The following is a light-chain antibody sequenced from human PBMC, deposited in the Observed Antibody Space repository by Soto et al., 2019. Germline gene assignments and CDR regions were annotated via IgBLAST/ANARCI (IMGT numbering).Light chain of an antibody. CDR2: DVS. CDR1: SSDVGGYNY. Sequence: QSALTQPASVSGSPGQSITISCTGTSSDVGGYNYVSWYQQHPGKAPKVMIYDVSNRPSGVSNRFSGSKSGNTASLTISGLQAEDEADYYCSSYTSSSTVVFGGETQLTVL. V-gene: IGLV2-14*01. CDR3: SSYTSSSTVV. J-gene: IGLJ2*01.